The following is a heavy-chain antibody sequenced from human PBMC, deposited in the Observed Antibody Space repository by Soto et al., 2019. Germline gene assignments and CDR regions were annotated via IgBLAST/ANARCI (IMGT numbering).Heavy chain of an antibody. J-gene: IGHJ4*02. V-gene: IGHV3-53*01. CDR2: IYSGGST. CDR1: EFTVSSNY. Sequence: PGGSLRLSCVASEFTVSSNYMSWVRQAPGKGPEWVSVIYSGGSTYYADSVKGRFTISRDNSKNTLYLQMNSLRAEDTAVYYCASSGSNAWYYFDYWGQGTLVTVS. D-gene: IGHD3-10*01. CDR3: ASSGSNAWYYFDY.